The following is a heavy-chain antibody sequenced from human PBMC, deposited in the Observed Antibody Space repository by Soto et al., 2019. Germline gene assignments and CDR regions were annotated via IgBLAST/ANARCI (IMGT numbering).Heavy chain of an antibody. D-gene: IGHD6-19*01. CDR3: AKVSSGWYINFDY. CDR2: ISGSGGST. Sequence: ESGGGLVQPGGSLRLSCAASGFTFSIYAMSWVRQAPGKGLGWFSAISGSGGSTYYADSVKGQVTISRDNSKNTLYLQMISLRAEDTAVYSCAKVSSGWYINFDYWGQGTLVTVSS. CDR1: GFTFSIYA. J-gene: IGHJ4*02. V-gene: IGHV3-23*01.